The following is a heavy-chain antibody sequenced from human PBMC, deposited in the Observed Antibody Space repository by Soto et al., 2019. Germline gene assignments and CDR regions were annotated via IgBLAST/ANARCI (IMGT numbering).Heavy chain of an antibody. D-gene: IGHD4-17*01. CDR3: ARHQKFNYGDYDS. CDR2: LYYSGTT. CDR1: GDSISSRNYY. J-gene: IGHJ4*02. V-gene: IGHV4-39*01. Sequence: QLQLQESGPGLVKPSETLSLTCTVSGDSISSRNYYWGWIRQPPGKGLEWIGSLYYSGTTHYNPSLKSRGTISVDTSKNQFSLRLTSVTAADTAVYYCARHQKFNYGDYDSWGQGTLVTVSS.